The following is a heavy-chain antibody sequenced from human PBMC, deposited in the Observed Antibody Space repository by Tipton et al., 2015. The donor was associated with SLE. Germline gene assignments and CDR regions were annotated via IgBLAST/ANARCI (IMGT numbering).Heavy chain of an antibody. J-gene: IGHJ6*03. CDR1: GASISTDGVY. Sequence: TLSLTCTVSGASISTDGVYWSWIRQHPGKGLEWIGNIYYSGTTYYNTSFKSQFTISVDTSNNQFSLKVNSVTAADTAVYYCARDLYDFWSGYTPSGAMDVWGKGTTVTVSS. D-gene: IGHD3-3*01. V-gene: IGHV4-31*01. CDR3: ARDLYDFWSGYTPSGAMDV. CDR2: IYYSGTT.